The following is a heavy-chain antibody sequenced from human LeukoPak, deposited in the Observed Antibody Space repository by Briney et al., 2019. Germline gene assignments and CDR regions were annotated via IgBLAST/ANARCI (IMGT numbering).Heavy chain of an antibody. CDR1: GFTFSSYS. D-gene: IGHD2-2*01. Sequence: GGSLRLSCAASGFTFSSYSMNWVRQAPGKGLEWVAVISYDGSNKYYADSVKGRFTISRDNSKNTLYLQMNSLRAEDTAVYYCCSSVEDSWFDPWGQGTLVTVSS. J-gene: IGHJ5*02. V-gene: IGHV3-30*03. CDR3: CSSVEDSWFDP. CDR2: ISYDGSNK.